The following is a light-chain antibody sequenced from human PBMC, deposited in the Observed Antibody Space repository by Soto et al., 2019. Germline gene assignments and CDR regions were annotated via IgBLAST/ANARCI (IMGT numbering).Light chain of an antibody. CDR1: QDIDNY. CDR2: AAS. CDR3: QQYESLVT. J-gene: IGKJ5*01. Sequence: DIQMTQSPSSLSASVGDRVTITCQASQDIDNYVNWYRQKPGKAPKLLIHAASNLETGVPSRFSGSGSGTAFSFTISSLQPEDLATYYCQQYESLVTFGQGTRLEMK. V-gene: IGKV1-33*01.